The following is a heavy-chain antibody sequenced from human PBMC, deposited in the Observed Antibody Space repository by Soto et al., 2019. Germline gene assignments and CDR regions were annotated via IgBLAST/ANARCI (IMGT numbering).Heavy chain of an antibody. Sequence: GGSLRLSCAASGFTFSSYGMHWVRQAPGKGLEWVAVISYDGSNKYYADSVKGRFTISRENSKNTLYLQMKSLRAEDTAVYYCATGSSSFYYYYGMDVWGQGTTLTV. CDR1: GFTFSSYG. J-gene: IGHJ6*02. V-gene: IGHV3-30*03. D-gene: IGHD6-6*01. CDR3: ATGSSSFYYYYGMDV. CDR2: ISYDGSNK.